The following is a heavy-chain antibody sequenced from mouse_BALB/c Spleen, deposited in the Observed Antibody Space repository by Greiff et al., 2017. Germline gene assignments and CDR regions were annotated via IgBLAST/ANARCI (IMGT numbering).Heavy chain of an antibody. CDR1: GFTFSSFG. CDR3: ARGYYDYDGGAMDY. CDR2: ISSGSSTI. J-gene: IGHJ4*01. Sequence: EVKLVESGGGLVQPGGSRKLSCAASGFTFSSFGMHWVRQAPEKGLEWVAYISSGSSTIYYADTVKGRFTISRDNPKNTLFLQMTNLRSEDTAMYYCARGYYDYDGGAMDYWGQGTSVTVSS. V-gene: IGHV5-17*02. D-gene: IGHD2-4*01.